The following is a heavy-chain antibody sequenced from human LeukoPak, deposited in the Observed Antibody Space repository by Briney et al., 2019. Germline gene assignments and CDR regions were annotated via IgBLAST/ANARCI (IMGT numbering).Heavy chain of an antibody. CDR2: INHSGST. V-gene: IGHV4-39*07. D-gene: IGHD1-14*01. CDR3: ARGRSFDY. CDR1: GGSISSSSYY. Sequence: PSETLSLTCTVSGGSISSSSYYWSWIRQPPGKGLEWIGEINHSGSTNYNPSLKSRVTISVDTSKNQFSLKLSSVTAADTAVYYCARGRSFDYWGQGTLVTVSS. J-gene: IGHJ4*02.